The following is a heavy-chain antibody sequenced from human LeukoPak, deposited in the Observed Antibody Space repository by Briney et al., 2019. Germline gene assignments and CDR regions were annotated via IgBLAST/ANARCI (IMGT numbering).Heavy chain of an antibody. V-gene: IGHV1-18*01. CDR2: ISAYNGNT. Sequence: ASVKVSFKASGYTFTSYGISWVRQAPGQGLEWMGWISAYNGNTNYAQKLQGGVTMTTDTSTSTAYMELRSLRSDDTAVYYCARDRPPPYYYDSSGYYWMSPHDYWGQGTLVTVSS. CDR3: ARDRPPPYYYDSSGYYWMSPHDY. J-gene: IGHJ4*02. D-gene: IGHD3-22*01. CDR1: GYTFTSYG.